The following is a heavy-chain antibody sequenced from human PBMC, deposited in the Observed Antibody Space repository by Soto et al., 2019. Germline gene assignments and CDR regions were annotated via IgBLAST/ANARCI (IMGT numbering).Heavy chain of an antibody. CDR2: ISGSGGST. Sequence: EVQLLESGGGLVQPGGSLRLSCAASGFTFSNYAMSWVRQAPGKGLEWVSAISGSGGSTYYADSVKGRFTISRDNSKNTLYLQMNSLRAEDTAVYYCAKGSIGWYDAFDIWGQGTMVTVSS. J-gene: IGHJ3*02. V-gene: IGHV3-23*01. CDR1: GFTFSNYA. CDR3: AKGSIGWYDAFDI. D-gene: IGHD6-19*01.